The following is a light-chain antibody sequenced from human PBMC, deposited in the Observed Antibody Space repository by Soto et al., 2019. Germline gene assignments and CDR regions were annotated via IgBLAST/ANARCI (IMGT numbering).Light chain of an antibody. CDR1: SSNIGTNP. J-gene: IGLJ3*02. Sequence: QAVVTQPPSASGTPGQRVTISFYGISSNIGTNPVQWYLQLPGTAPKLLIYRDNERPSEVPDRFSGSKSGTSASLAISGLQSEDDADYHCATVDDGLYGPVFGGGTKLTVL. CDR2: RDN. V-gene: IGLV1-44*01. CDR3: ATVDDGLYGPV.